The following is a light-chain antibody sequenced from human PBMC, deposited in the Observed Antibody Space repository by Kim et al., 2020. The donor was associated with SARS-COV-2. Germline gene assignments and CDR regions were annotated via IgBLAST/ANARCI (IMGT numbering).Light chain of an antibody. Sequence: SPGERAHLSCRASQSVSSNLAWYQPKPGQAPRLLIYGTSTRATGIPSRFSGSGSGTDFTLTISSLQSEDFAVYYCQHYDNWPPWTFGQGTKVEIK. J-gene: IGKJ1*01. V-gene: IGKV3-15*01. CDR3: QHYDNWPPWT. CDR1: QSVSSN. CDR2: GTS.